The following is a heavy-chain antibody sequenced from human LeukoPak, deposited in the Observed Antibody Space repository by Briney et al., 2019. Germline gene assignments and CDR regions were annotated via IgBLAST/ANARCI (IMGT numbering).Heavy chain of an antibody. CDR1: GGSISSYY. CDR2: IYYSGST. D-gene: IGHD1-26*01. Sequence: SETLSLTCTVSGGSISSYYWSWIRQPPGKGLEWIGYIYYSGSTNYNPSLKSRVTISVDTSKNQFSLKLSSVTAADMAVYYCARHVGVGATTSDAWFDPWGQGTLVTVSS. V-gene: IGHV4-59*08. J-gene: IGHJ5*02. CDR3: ARHVGVGATTSDAWFDP.